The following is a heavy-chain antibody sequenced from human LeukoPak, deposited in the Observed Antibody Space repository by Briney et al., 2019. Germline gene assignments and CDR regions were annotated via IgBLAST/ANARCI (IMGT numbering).Heavy chain of an antibody. CDR1: GFTLSSHW. Sequence: HPGGSLRLSCAASGFTLSSHWMYWVRQAPGKGLEWVANIKQDGSERFYVDSVKGRFTISRDNAKNSLYLQMNSLRAEDTAVYYCTRIIVEVPGVSDYCDYWGQGTLVTVSS. CDR2: IKQDGSER. V-gene: IGHV3-7*05. J-gene: IGHJ4*02. CDR3: TRIIVEVPGVSDYCDY. D-gene: IGHD2-2*01.